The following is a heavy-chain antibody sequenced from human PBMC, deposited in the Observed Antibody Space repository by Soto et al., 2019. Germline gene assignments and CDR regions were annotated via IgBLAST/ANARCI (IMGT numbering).Heavy chain of an antibody. CDR2: IFYSGST. CDR1: GGSVSSGSYY. CDR3: ARGGSSFYYYYGMDV. Sequence: SETLSLTCTVSGGSVSSGSYYWSWSRQPPGKGLEWIGYIFYSGSTNYNPSLKSRVTISVDTSKNQFSLKLSSVTAADTAVYYCARGGSSFYYYYGMDVWGQGTTVTVSS. J-gene: IGHJ6*02. V-gene: IGHV4-61*01. D-gene: IGHD6-6*01.